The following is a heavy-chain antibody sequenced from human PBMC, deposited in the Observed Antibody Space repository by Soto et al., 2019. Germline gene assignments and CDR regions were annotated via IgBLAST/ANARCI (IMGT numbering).Heavy chain of an antibody. CDR1: GYTFTGYY. J-gene: IGHJ5*02. Sequence: ASVKVSCKASGYTFTGYYMHWVRQAPGQGLEWMGWINPNSGGTNYAQKFQGWVTMTRDTSISTAYMELSRLRSDDTAVYYCARGLPFPSGYDQRPNWFDPWGQGTLVTVSS. D-gene: IGHD5-12*01. CDR3: ARGLPFPSGYDQRPNWFDP. CDR2: INPNSGGT. V-gene: IGHV1-2*04.